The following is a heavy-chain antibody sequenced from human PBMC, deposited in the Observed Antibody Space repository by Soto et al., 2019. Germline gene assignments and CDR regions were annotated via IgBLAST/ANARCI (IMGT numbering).Heavy chain of an antibody. Sequence: SETLSLTCTVSGGSISSYYWSWIRQPPGKGLEWIGYIYYSGSTNYNPSLKSRVTISVDTSKNQFSLKLSSVTAADTAVYYCARAGCQLLGYYYYGMDVWGQGTTVT. J-gene: IGHJ6*02. CDR2: IYYSGST. V-gene: IGHV4-59*01. D-gene: IGHD2-2*01. CDR3: ARAGCQLLGYYYYGMDV. CDR1: GGSISSYY.